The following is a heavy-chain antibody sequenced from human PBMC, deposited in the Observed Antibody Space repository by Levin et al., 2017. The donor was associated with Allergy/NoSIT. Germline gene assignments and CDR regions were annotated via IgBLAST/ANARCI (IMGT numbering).Heavy chain of an antibody. CDR2: IDEDGRRI. Sequence: GGSLRLSCIASGFTFSDSWMHWVRQAPGKGLVWVARIDEDGRRIDYADSVKGRFTISRDDAKATVYLQMNSLTVEDTAVYYCAKDCGRCNRGGDEFEYWGQGTLVTVSS. CDR1: GFTFSDSW. CDR3: AKDCGRCNRGGDEFEY. J-gene: IGHJ4*02. D-gene: IGHD2/OR15-2a*01. V-gene: IGHV3-74*01.